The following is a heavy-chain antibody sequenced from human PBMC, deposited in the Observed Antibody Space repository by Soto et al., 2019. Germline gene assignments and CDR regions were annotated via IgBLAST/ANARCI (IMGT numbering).Heavy chain of an antibody. CDR2: ISGSGGST. V-gene: IGHV3-23*01. J-gene: IGHJ1*01. D-gene: IGHD4-17*01. CDR3: APYQDYGDYEYFQH. CDR1: GFTFSSYA. Sequence: PGGSLRLSCAASGFTFSSYAMSWVRQAPGKGLEWVSAISGSGGSTYYADSVKGRFTISRDNSKNTLYLQMNSLRAEDTAVYYCAPYQDYGDYEYFQHWGQGTLVTVSS.